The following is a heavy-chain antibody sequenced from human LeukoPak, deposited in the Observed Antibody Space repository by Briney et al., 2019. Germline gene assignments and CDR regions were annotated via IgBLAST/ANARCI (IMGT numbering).Heavy chain of an antibody. CDR3: ARHGAAAGDAFDI. D-gene: IGHD6-13*01. CDR1: GYSFTSYW. V-gene: IGHV5-51*01. J-gene: IGHJ3*02. Sequence: GESLKISRKGSGYSFTSYWIGWVRQMPGKGLEWMGIIYPGDSDTRYSPSFQGQVTISADKSISTAYLQWSSLKASDTAMYYCARHGAAAGDAFDIWGQGTMVTVSS. CDR2: IYPGDSDT.